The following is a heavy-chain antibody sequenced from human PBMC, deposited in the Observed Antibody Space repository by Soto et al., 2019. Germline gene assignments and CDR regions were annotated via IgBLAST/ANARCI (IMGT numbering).Heavy chain of an antibody. CDR1: GFTFSSYA. CDR3: ARDDYYDSSGYYFDY. Sequence: PGESLKISCAASGFTFSSYAMHWVRQAPGKGLEWVAVISYDGSNKYYADSVKGRFTISRDNSKNTLYLQMNSMRAEDTAVYYCARDDYYDSSGYYFDYWGQGTLVTVS. V-gene: IGHV3-30-3*01. CDR2: ISYDGSNK. D-gene: IGHD3-22*01. J-gene: IGHJ4*02.